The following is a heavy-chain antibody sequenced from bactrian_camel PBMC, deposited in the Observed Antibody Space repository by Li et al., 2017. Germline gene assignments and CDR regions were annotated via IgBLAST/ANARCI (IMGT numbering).Heavy chain of an antibody. V-gene: IGHV3S6*01. CDR3: AAISDFTRCTGLPPFGN. Sequence: HVQLVESGGDWVQPGGSLRLSCAASGFTFDTYGMACVRQAPGKGPEWVAEIYADGSKAFYRDSVKGRFTISRDNDKKTLDLQMNNLKPEDSGMYYCAAISDFTRCTGLPPFGNWGPGTQVTVS. CDR1: GFTFDTYG. J-gene: IGHJ4*01. CDR2: IYADGSKA. D-gene: IGHD2*01.